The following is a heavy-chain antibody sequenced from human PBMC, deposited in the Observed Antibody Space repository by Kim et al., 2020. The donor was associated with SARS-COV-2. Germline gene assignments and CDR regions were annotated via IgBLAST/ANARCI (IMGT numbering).Heavy chain of an antibody. J-gene: IGHJ5*02. V-gene: IGHV4-39*01. CDR3: ASGYSSAAGNWFDP. Sequence: PSLRSRVTLSVDTSKNQCSRKLSSVTAADTAVYYCASGYSSAAGNWFDPWGQGTLVTVSS. D-gene: IGHD6-25*01.